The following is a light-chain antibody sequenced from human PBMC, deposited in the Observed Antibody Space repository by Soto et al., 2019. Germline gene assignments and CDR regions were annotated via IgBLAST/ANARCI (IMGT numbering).Light chain of an antibody. CDR3: QQYRSWPRT. V-gene: IGKV3-15*01. J-gene: IGKJ1*01. Sequence: EIVLTQSPATLSVSPGERVTLSCRASQSVDINLAWYQQKPGQAPRLLIYGASTRATDMPGTFSGHGSGTEFTLTISSLRPEDFAVYYCQQYRSWPRTFGQGTKVEIK. CDR2: GAS. CDR1: QSVDIN.